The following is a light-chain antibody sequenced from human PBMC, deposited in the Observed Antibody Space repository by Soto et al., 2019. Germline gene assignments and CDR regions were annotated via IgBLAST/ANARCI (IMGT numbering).Light chain of an antibody. CDR1: RNINRT. V-gene: IGKV3-15*01. J-gene: IGKJ4*01. CDR2: GAS. CDR3: QQYYDYTPLI. Sequence: EIVMTQSPATLSVSPGERATLSCRARRNINRTLAGYQQKPGQAPRILISGASTRATAIPARFSGSGSGTEFTLTISSMQSEDVAVYYCQQYYDYTPLIFGGGTKVEIK.